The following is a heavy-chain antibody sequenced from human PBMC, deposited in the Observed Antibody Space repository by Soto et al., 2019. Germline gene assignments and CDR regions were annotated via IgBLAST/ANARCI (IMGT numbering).Heavy chain of an antibody. CDR3: VRGGGRGYNELDP. J-gene: IGHJ5*02. Sequence: VASVKVSCKASGYTFTAYYMHWVRQAPGQGLEWMGWINPNSGGTYHAQNFQGRVTMTRDTSTTTAYMELASLRPDDTAVYYCVRGGGRGYNELDPWGHGTLVTVSS. CDR2: INPNSGGT. V-gene: IGHV1-2*02. CDR1: GYTFTAYY. D-gene: IGHD5-12*01.